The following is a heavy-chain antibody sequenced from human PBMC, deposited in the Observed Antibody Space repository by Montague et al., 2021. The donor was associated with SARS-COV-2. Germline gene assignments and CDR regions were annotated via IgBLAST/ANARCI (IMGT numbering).Heavy chain of an antibody. V-gene: IGHV4-59*08. CDR2: IYYSGST. CDR3: ARHALGYCDWLNGGYFDY. CDR1: GGSISSYY. Sequence: SETLSLTCTVSGGSISSYYWSWIRQPPGKGLEWIGYIYYSGSTNYNPSPKSRVTISVDTSKNQFSLKLSFVTAADTAVYYCARHALGYCDWLNGGYFDYWGQGTLVTVSS. J-gene: IGHJ4*02. D-gene: IGHD3-9*01.